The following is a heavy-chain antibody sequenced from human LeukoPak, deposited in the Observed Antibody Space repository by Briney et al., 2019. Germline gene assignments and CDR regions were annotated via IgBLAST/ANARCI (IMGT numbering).Heavy chain of an antibody. J-gene: IGHJ4*02. V-gene: IGHV5-51*01. D-gene: IGHD4-17*01. CDR2: IYPGDSDT. CDR3: ARPSSGAVFDY. Sequence: GESLKISCKGPGYSFTSYWIGWGRQTPGKGLGWMGIIYPGDSDTRYSPSFQGEVTISADKSSSTAYLQWSSLKASDTAMYYCARPSSGAVFDYWGQGTLVTVSS. CDR1: GYSFTSYW.